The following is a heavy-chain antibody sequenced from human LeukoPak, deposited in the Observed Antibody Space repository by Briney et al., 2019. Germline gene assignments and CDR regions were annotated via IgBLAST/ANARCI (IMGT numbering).Heavy chain of an antibody. CDR1: GYSFTSYW. D-gene: IGHD6-19*01. J-gene: IGHJ6*02. CDR3: ARHSSGWFTSGYYYYGMDV. Sequence: GESLKISCKGSGYSFTSYWISWVRQMPGKSLEGMGRLDPRDSYTNYSPSLQGHVTISADKSISTAYLQWSSLKASDTAMYYCARHSSGWFTSGYYYYGMDVWGQGTTVTVSS. CDR2: LDPRDSYT. V-gene: IGHV5-10-1*01.